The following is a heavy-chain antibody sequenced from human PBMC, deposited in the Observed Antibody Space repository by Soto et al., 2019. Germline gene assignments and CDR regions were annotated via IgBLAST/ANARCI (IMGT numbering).Heavy chain of an antibody. J-gene: IGHJ6*02. CDR3: AKDRDYGDYVSYYYGMDV. V-gene: IGHV3-30*18. D-gene: IGHD4-17*01. CDR2: ISYDGSNK. CDR1: GFTVSIYG. Sequence: GGSLTLSCAASGFTVSIYGIHLVLQAPGKGLEWVGVISYDGSNKYYEDSVKGRFTISRDNSKNTLYLQMNSLRAEDTAVYYCAKDRDYGDYVSYYYGMDVWGQGTTVTVSS.